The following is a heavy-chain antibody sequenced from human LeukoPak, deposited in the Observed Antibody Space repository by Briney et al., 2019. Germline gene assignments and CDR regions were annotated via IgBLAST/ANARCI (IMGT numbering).Heavy chain of an antibody. CDR3: TRARYYYTSGSHYNWFDP. D-gene: IGHD3-10*01. Sequence: SVKVSCKASGGTFSSYAISWVRQAPGQGLEWMGGIIPIFGTANYAQKFQGRVTITADESTSTAYMELSSLRSEDTAVYYCTRARYYYTSGSHYNWFDPWGQGTLVTVSS. CDR2: IIPIFGTA. J-gene: IGHJ5*02. CDR1: GGTFSSYA. V-gene: IGHV1-69*13.